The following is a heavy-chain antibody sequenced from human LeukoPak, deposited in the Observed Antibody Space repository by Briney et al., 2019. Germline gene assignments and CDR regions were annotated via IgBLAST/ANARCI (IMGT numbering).Heavy chain of an antibody. J-gene: IGHJ6*04. CDR2: INSDGSST. CDR1: GFTFGSYW. V-gene: IGHV3-74*01. D-gene: IGHD1-14*01. Sequence: PGGSLRLSCAASGFTFGSYWMHWVRQAPGKGLVWVSRINSDGSSTSYADSVKGRFTISRDNAKNTLYLQMNSLRAEDTAVYYCARDVAPKEPYYYYGMDVWGKGTTVTVSS. CDR3: ARDVAPKEPYYYYGMDV.